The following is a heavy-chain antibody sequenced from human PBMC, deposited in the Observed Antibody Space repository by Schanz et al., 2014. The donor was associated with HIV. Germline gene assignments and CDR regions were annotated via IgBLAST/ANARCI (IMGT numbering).Heavy chain of an antibody. CDR3: TRGRFLERGGMDA. V-gene: IGHV3-33*08. CDR2: IWFDGRNK. CDR1: GFSFSSYG. J-gene: IGHJ6*02. D-gene: IGHD3-3*01. Sequence: VQLVESGGGVVQPGRSLRLSCAGSGFSFSSYGMHWVRQAPGKGLEWGAVIWFDGRNKYYGDSVKGRFMISRDNSNNTLYVQMNSLRAEDTAVYFCTRGRFLERGGMDAWGQGTAVTVSS.